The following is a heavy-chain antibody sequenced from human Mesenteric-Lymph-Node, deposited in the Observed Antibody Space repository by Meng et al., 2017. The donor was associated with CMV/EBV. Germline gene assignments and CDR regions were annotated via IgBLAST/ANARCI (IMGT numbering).Heavy chain of an antibody. CDR2: INSDGSST. J-gene: IGHJ6*02. D-gene: IGHD3-3*02. V-gene: IGHV3-74*01. CDR3: SREEKLALPDYYGMDV. CDR1: GFTFENYA. Sequence: GESLKISCAASGFTFENYAMHWVRQAPGKGLVWVSRINSDGSSTSYVDSVKGRFTISRDNAKNTLYLQINSLRAEDTAVYYCSREEKLALPDYYGMDVWGQGTTVTVSS.